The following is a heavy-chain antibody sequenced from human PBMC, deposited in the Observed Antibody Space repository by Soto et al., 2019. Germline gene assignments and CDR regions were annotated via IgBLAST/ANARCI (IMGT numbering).Heavy chain of an antibody. J-gene: IGHJ5*02. CDR1: GFSLSTSGAA. D-gene: IGHD3-22*01. CDR3: AHRATMTSFGLIIDNGIWFVP. CDR2: IYWDGDK. V-gene: IGHV2-5*02. Sequence: QINLIESGPTLVKPTQTLTLTCTFSGFSLSTSGAAVGWVRQLPGRALEWLALIYWDGDKRYNASLGNRLTITKDTSINQVVLTLTNVDPADTATYYCAHRATMTSFGLIIDNGIWFVPWGQGTRVIVCS.